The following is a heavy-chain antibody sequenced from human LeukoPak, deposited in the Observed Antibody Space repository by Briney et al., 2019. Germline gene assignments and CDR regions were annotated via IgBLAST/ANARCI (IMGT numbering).Heavy chain of an antibody. J-gene: IGHJ4*02. V-gene: IGHV3-9*01. CDR3: AKDIKRWLQQGTLTK. Sequence: GGSLRLSCAASGFTFDIYAMHWVRQAPGKGLEWVSGIGWKSGSIGYADSVKGRFTISRDNAKNSLYLQMNSLRAEDTALYYCAKDIKRWLQQGTLTKWGQGTLVTVSS. CDR2: IGWKSGSI. D-gene: IGHD5-24*01. CDR1: GFTFDIYA.